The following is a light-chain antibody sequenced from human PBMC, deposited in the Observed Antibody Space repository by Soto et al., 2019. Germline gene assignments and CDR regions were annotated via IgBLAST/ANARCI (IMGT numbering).Light chain of an antibody. CDR1: QSLSGSH. CDR2: GAS. CDR3: QQFGAAPHT. J-gene: IGKJ2*01. V-gene: IGKV3-20*01. Sequence: EIVLTQSPGTLSLSPGESATLSCRASQSLSGSHLVWYQHQTGQAPRLLIYGASNRATGIPDRFSGSGSGTDFTLTISRLEPEDFAVYYYQQFGAAPHTFGHGTTLEIK.